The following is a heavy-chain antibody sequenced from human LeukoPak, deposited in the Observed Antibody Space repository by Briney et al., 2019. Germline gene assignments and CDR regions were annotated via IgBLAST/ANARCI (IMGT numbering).Heavy chain of an antibody. J-gene: IGHJ3*02. V-gene: IGHV1-2*02. CDR2: INPNSGGT. D-gene: IGHD6-19*01. Sequence: ASVKVSCKASGYTFTGYYMHWVRQAPGQGLEWMGWINPNSGGTNYAQKFQGRVTMTRDTSISTAYMELSRLRSDDTAAYYCASQAGIAVADDAFDIWGQGTMVTVSS. CDR1: GYTFTGYY. CDR3: ASQAGIAVADDAFDI.